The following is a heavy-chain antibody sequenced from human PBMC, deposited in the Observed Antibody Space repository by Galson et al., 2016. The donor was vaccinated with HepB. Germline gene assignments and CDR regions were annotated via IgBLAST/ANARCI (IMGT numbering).Heavy chain of an antibody. CDR3: ARGQRVLNY. V-gene: IGHV4-34*01. J-gene: IGHJ4*01. D-gene: IGHD1-1*01. CDR2: INHVGST. CDR1: GGSFTGYY. Sequence: SETLSLTCAVYGGSFTGYYWTWIRQPPGKGLEWIGEINHVGSTSYNPSLKSRVAMSIDTSKNQFSLNVTSVTAADTAFYYCARGQRVLNYWGQGAPVTVSS.